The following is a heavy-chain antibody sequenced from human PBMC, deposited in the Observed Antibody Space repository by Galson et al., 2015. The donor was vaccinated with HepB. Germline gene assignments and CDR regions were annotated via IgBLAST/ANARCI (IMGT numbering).Heavy chain of an antibody. D-gene: IGHD3-16*01. J-gene: IGHJ3*02. CDR1: GFTFSEYW. CDR2: IRGDGSDN. CDR3: VRDGGAEFPRTAYDI. V-gene: IGHV3-7*01. Sequence: SLRLSCAASGFTFSEYWMSWVRQAPGKGLECVANIRGDGSDNYHLDSVRGRFTISRDNAKNSLYLQMNSLRAEDTAMYYCVRDGGAEFPRTAYDIWGQGTKVTVSS.